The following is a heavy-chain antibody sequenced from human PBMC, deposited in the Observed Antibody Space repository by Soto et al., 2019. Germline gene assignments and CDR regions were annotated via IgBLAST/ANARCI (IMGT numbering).Heavy chain of an antibody. J-gene: IGHJ4*02. CDR1: GFTFSSYG. D-gene: IGHD3-9*01. Sequence: QVQLVESGGGVVQPGRSLRLSCAASGFTFSSYGMHWVRQAPGKGLEWVAVISYDGSNKYYADSVKGRFTISRDNSKNTLYLQMNSLRAEDTAVYYCAKDQWDYYILTCPDDYWGQGTLVTVSS. CDR2: ISYDGSNK. CDR3: AKDQWDYYILTCPDDY. V-gene: IGHV3-30*18.